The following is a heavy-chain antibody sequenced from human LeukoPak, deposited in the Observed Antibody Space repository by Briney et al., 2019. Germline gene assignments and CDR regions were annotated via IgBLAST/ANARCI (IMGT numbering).Heavy chain of an antibody. CDR3: ASVSRG. D-gene: IGHD3-10*01. CDR1: GFTFSSYA. V-gene: IGHV3-30*04. CDR2: ISYDGSNK. J-gene: IGHJ4*02. Sequence: GGSLRLSCAASGFTFSSYAMHWVRQAPGKGLEWVAVISYDGSNKYYADSVKGRFTISRDNSKNTLYLQMNSLRAEDTAVYYCASVSRGWGQGTLVTVSS.